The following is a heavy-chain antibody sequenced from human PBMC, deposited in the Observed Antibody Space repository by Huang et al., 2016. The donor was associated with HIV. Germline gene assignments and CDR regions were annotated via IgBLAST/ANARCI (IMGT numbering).Heavy chain of an antibody. CDR1: GGPFSSYA. CDR2: IIPTVGTA. J-gene: IGHJ5*02. D-gene: IGHD5-18*01. V-gene: IGHV1-69*13. CDR3: ARTAYSYGFRQGYNWFDP. Sequence: QVLLVQSGAEVRKPGSSVKVSCTAFGGPFSSYAISWVRQAPGQGLEWMGGIIPTVGTANYTQKFQGRVTITGDESTNTGYMELTRLTSEDTAVYYCARTAYSYGFRQGYNWFDPWGQGTPVTVSS.